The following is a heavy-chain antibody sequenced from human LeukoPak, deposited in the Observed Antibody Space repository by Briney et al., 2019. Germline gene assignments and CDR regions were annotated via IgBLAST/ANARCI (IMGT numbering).Heavy chain of an antibody. J-gene: IGHJ4*02. CDR1: GFTFSDHY. V-gene: IGHV3-72*01. D-gene: IGHD3-22*01. CDR2: TRNKANSYTT. CDR3: ARGGYYDSSGYPVDY. Sequence: GGSLRLSCAASGFTFSDHYIDWVRQAPGKGLEWVGRTRNKANSYTTEYAASVKGRFTISRDDSKNSLYLQMNSLKTEDTAVYYCARGGYYDSSGYPVDYWGQGTLVTVSS.